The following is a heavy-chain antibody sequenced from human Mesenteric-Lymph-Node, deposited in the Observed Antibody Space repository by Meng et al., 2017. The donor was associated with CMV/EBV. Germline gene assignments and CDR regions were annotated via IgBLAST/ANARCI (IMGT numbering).Heavy chain of an antibody. CDR1: GYSFSSYW. CDR3: ARLDTAMDHYYYYGMDV. Sequence: GESLKISCRGSGYSFSSYWIGWVRQKPGKGLEWMGIIYPGDSDTRYSPSLQGQVTISADKSISTAYLQWSSLKASDTAMYYCARLDTAMDHYYYYGMDVWGQGTTVTVSS. V-gene: IGHV5-51*01. CDR2: IYPGDSDT. J-gene: IGHJ6*02. D-gene: IGHD5-18*01.